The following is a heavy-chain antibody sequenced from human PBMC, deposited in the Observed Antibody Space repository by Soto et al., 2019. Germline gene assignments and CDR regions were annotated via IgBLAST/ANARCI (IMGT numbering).Heavy chain of an antibody. Sequence: TLSLTCAVSGGSISSGGYSWSWIRQPPGKGLEWIGYIYHSGSTYYNPSLKSRVTISVDRSKNQFSLKLSSVTAADTAVYYCAKSEFGGNSVAFDYWGQGTLVTVSS. J-gene: IGHJ4*02. CDR1: GGSISSGGYS. D-gene: IGHD2-21*02. CDR3: AKSEFGGNSVAFDY. CDR2: IYHSGST. V-gene: IGHV4-30-2*01.